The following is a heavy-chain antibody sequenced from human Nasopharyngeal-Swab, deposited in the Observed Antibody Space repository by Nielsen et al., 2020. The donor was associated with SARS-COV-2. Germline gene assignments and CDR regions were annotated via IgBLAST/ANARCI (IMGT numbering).Heavy chain of an antibody. CDR1: GFTFSSYA. J-gene: IGHJ4*02. Sequence: SCAASGFTFSSYAMHWVRQAPGKGLEWVAVISYDGSNKYYADSVKGRFTISRDNSKNTLYLQMNSLRAEDTAVYYCAREADEGLAYFDYWGQGTLVTVSS. D-gene: IGHD3-16*01. CDR3: AREADEGLAYFDY. V-gene: IGHV3-30-3*01. CDR2: ISYDGSNK.